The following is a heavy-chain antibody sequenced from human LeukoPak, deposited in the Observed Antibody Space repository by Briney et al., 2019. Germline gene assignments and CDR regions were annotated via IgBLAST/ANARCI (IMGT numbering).Heavy chain of an antibody. CDR2: IYYSGST. Sequence: SGTLSLTCAVSGGSISSSSYYWGWIRQPPGKGLEWIGSIYYSGSTYYNPSLKSRVTISVDTSKNQFSLKLSSVTAADTAVYYCFRSTSPGSSPLDYWGQGTLVTVSS. CDR3: FRSTSPGSSPLDY. CDR1: GGSISSSSYY. D-gene: IGHD3-10*01. V-gene: IGHV4-39*07. J-gene: IGHJ4*02.